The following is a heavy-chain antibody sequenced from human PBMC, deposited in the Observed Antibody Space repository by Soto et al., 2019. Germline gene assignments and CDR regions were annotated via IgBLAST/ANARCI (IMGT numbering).Heavy chain of an antibody. CDR1: GGSISSGGYY. Sequence: SETLSLTCTVSGGSISSGGYYWSWIRQHPGKGLEWIGYIYYSGSTYYNPSLKSRVTISVDTSKNQFSLKLSSVTAADTAVYYCARLERPFDYYKYVMDVWAQGTTVTVSS. V-gene: IGHV4-31*03. D-gene: IGHD1-1*01. CDR2: IYYSGST. J-gene: IGHJ6*02. CDR3: ARLERPFDYYKYVMDV.